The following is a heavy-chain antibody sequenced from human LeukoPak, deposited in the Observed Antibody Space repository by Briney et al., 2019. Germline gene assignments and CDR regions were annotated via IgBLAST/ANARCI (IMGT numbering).Heavy chain of an antibody. Sequence: PGGSLRLSCAASGFTFSSYGMHWVRQAPGKGLEWVAVISCDGSNKYYADSVKGRFTISRDNSKNTLYLQMNSLRAEDTAVYYCAKTSLCSSTSCRYYGMDVWGQGTTVTVSS. V-gene: IGHV3-30*18. D-gene: IGHD2-2*01. CDR3: AKTSLCSSTSCRYYGMDV. J-gene: IGHJ6*02. CDR2: ISCDGSNK. CDR1: GFTFSSYG.